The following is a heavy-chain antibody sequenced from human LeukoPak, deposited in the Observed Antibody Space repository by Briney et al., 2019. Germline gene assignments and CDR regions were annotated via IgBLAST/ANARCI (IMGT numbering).Heavy chain of an antibody. CDR2: ISGSGGNT. D-gene: IGHD2-21*02. Sequence: PGGSLRLSCAASGFTFSSYAMSWVRQAPGKGLEWVSVISGSGGNTYYADSVKGRFTISRDNSKNTLYLQMDSLRAEDTSVYYCAKVRCGDCHDAFDIWGQGTMVTVSS. V-gene: IGHV3-23*01. CDR3: AKVRCGDCHDAFDI. CDR1: GFTFSSYA. J-gene: IGHJ3*02.